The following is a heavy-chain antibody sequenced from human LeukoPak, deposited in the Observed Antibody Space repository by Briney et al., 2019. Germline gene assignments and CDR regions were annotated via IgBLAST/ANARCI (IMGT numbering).Heavy chain of an antibody. V-gene: IGHV3-30*02. CDR2: IRYDGSNK. J-gene: IGHJ4*02. CDR3: AKASPAPYYDFWGGHFDY. Sequence: GGSLRLSCAASGFTFSSYGMHWVRQAPGKGLEWVAFIRYDGSNKYYADSVKGRFTISRDNSKNTLYLQMNSLRAEDTAVYYCAKASPAPYYDFWGGHFDYWGQGILVTVSS. D-gene: IGHD3-3*01. CDR1: GFTFSSYG.